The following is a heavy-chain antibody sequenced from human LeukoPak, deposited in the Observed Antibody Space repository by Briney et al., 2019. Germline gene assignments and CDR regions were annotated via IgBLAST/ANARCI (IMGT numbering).Heavy chain of an antibody. V-gene: IGHV3-73*01. CDR3: TRLWGDCGGDCYSRDF. CDR1: GFTFSGSV. CDR2: IRSKANSYAT. J-gene: IGHJ4*02. Sequence: PGGSLKLSCAASGFTFSGSVMHWVRQASGRGLEWVGRIRSKANSYATAYAASVKGRFTISRDDSKNTAYLQMNSLRPEDTAVYYCTRLWGDCGGDCYSRDFWGQGTLVTVSS. D-gene: IGHD2-21*02.